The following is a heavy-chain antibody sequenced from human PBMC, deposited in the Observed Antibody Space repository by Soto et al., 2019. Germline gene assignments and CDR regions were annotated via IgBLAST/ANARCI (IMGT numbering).Heavy chain of an antibody. CDR1: GDSFSGYY. CDR2: VYTSGNT. Sequence: QVQLQESGPGLVKPSDTLSLTCTVSGDSFSGYYWSWIRQPAGKGLEWIGRVYTSGNTDYNPSLTSRVTVSVDTSKNQFSLKLRFVTAADTAVYYCASEAAETLGDGYWCDPWGQRTLVTVSS. V-gene: IGHV4-4*07. CDR3: ASEAAETLGDGYWCDP. D-gene: IGHD6-13*01. J-gene: IGHJ5*02.